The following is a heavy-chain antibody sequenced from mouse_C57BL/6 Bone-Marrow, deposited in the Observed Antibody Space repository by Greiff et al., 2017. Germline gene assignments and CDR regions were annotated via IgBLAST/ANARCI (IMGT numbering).Heavy chain of an antibody. D-gene: IGHD2-5*01. J-gene: IGHJ1*03. V-gene: IGHV7-1*01. CDR3: ARDAVYYSNWWYFDV. CDR1: GFTFSDFY. Sequence: EVKLVESGGGLVQSGRSLRLSCATSGFTFSDFYMEWVRQAPGKGLEWIAASRNKANDYTTEYSASVKGRFIVSRDTSQSILYLQMNALRAEDTAIYYCARDAVYYSNWWYFDVWGTGTTVTVSS. CDR2: SRNKANDYTT.